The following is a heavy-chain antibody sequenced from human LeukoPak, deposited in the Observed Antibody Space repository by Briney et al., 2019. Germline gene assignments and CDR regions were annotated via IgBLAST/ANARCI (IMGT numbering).Heavy chain of an antibody. CDR2: ISGSGGST. CDR1: GFTFSSYA. D-gene: IGHD3-10*01. Sequence: AGGSLRLSCAASGFTFSSYAMSWVRQAPGKGLEWVSAISGSGGSTYYADSVKGRFTISRDNSKDTLYLQMNSLRAEDTAVYYCAKKGSYGSGSAGGYYFDYWGQGTLVTVSS. J-gene: IGHJ4*02. CDR3: AKKGSYGSGSAGGYYFDY. V-gene: IGHV3-23*01.